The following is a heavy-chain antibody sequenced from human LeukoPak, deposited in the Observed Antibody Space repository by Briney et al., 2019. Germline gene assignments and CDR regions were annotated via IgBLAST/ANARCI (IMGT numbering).Heavy chain of an antibody. CDR3: ARGQVGAAYSF. CDR1: GGTFSSYA. CDR2: IIPILGIA. J-gene: IGHJ4*02. D-gene: IGHD1-26*01. Sequence: ASVKVSCKASGGTFSSYAISWVRQAPGQGLEWMGRIIPILGIANYAQKFQGRVTITADKSTSTAYMELRSLRSDDTAVYYCARGQVGAAYSFWGQGTLVTVSS. V-gene: IGHV1-69*04.